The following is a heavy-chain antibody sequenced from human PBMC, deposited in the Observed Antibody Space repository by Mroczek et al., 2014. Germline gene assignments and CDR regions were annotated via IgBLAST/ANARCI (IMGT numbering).Heavy chain of an antibody. CDR2: IWYDGSNK. D-gene: IGHD2-2*01. Sequence: VQLLETGGGVVQPGRSLRLSCAASGFTFSSYGMHWVRQAPGKGLEWVAVIWYDGSNKYYADSVKGRFTISRDNSKNTLYLQMNSLRAEDTAVYYCARGTVPAAIEEDYGMDVWGQGTTVTVSS. CDR1: GFTFSSYG. J-gene: IGHJ6*02. V-gene: IGHV3-33*01. CDR3: ARGTVPAAIEEDYGMDV.